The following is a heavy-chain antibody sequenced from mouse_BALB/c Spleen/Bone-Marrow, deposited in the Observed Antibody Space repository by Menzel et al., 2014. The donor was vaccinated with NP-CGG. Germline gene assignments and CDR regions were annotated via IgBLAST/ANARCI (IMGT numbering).Heavy chain of an antibody. V-gene: IGHV1S81*02. D-gene: IGHD2-13*01. CDR1: GYTFTSYY. CDR2: INPSNGGT. J-gene: IGHJ3*01. CDR3: TREGDSPFAY. Sequence: VQLVESGAELVKPGASVKLSCKAPGYTFTSYYMYWVKQRPGQGLEWIGEINPSNGGTNFNEKFKSKATLTVDKSSSTAYMQLSSLTSEDSAVYYCTREGDSPFAYWGQGTLVTVSA.